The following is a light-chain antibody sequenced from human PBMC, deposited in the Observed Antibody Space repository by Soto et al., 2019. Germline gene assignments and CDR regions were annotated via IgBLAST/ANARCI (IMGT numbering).Light chain of an antibody. CDR1: QSVSSN. CDR2: GAS. Sequence: EIVMTQSPATLSVSPGERATLSCGASQSVSSNLAWYQQKPGQAPRLLIYGASTRATGIPARFSGSGSGTEFTLNISSLHSEDFAVYYCQQYNSWYTFGQGPSWRSN. J-gene: IGKJ2*01. CDR3: QQYNSWYT. V-gene: IGKV3-15*01.